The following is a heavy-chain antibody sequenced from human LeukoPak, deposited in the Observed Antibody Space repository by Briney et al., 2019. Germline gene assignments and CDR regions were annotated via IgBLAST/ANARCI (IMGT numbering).Heavy chain of an antibody. CDR3: ATLGVRRAPYYFDY. CDR2: ISSRSIYI. Sequence: GGSLRLSCAASGFTFSSYSMNWVRQAPGKGLEWVSSISSRSIYIYYADSVKGRFTISRDNAKNSLYLQMNSLRAEDTAVYYCATLGVRRAPYYFDYWGQGTLVTVSS. V-gene: IGHV3-21*01. J-gene: IGHJ4*02. CDR1: GFTFSSYS. D-gene: IGHD3-10*01.